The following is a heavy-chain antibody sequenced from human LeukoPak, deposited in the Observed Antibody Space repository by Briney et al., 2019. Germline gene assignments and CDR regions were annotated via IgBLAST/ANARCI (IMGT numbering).Heavy chain of an antibody. Sequence: PGGSLRLSCAASGFTFSSYAMSWVRQAPGKGLEWVSAISGSGGSTYYADSVKGRFTISRDNSKNTLYLQMNSLRTEDTALYYCARGAYNSGGTHENWGQGTLVTVSS. V-gene: IGHV3-23*01. CDR3: ARGAYNSGGTHEN. CDR2: ISGSGGST. D-gene: IGHD3-22*01. J-gene: IGHJ4*02. CDR1: GFTFSSYA.